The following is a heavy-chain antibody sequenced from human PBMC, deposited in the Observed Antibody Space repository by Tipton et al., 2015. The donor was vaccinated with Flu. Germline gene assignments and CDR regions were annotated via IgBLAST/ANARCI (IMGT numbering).Heavy chain of an antibody. D-gene: IGHD6-13*01. CDR1: GGSFSGYY. Sequence: TLSLTCAVYGGSFSGYYWSWIRQPPGKGLEWIGEINHSGSTNYNPSLKSRVTISVDTSKNQFSLKLSSVTAAGTAVYYCARGRGKQQLVHWFDPWGQGTLVTVSS. J-gene: IGHJ5*02. CDR3: ARGRGKQQLVHWFDP. V-gene: IGHV4-34*01. CDR2: INHSGST.